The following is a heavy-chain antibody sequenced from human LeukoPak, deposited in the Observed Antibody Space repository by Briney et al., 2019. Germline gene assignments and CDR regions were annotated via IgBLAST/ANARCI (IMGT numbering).Heavy chain of an antibody. J-gene: IGHJ4*02. CDR3: VRVEMATKIFEF. Sequence: GGSLRLSCAASGFTVSTDYMSWVRQAPGKGLEWVSIIYTGDATHYTDSVKGRFTISRDDSKNILFLQMNSLRSEDTAVYYCVRVEMATKIFEFWGQGTLVTVSS. CDR1: GFTVSTDY. CDR2: IYTGDAT. V-gene: IGHV3-53*05. D-gene: IGHD5-24*01.